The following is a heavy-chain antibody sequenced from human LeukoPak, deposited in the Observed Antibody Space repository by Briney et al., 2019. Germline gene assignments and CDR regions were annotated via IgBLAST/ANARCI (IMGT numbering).Heavy chain of an antibody. CDR2: VSDSGGDA. CDR1: GFTFSTYA. D-gene: IGHD6-6*01. CDR3: AKASIAAPPED. V-gene: IGHV3-23*01. Sequence: GGSLRLSCAASGFTFSTYAMAWVRQAPGKGLEWVSSVSDSGGDAYYADSVKGRFTISRDNSKNTLYLQMNSLRAEDTAVYYCAKASIAAPPEDWGQGTLVTVSS. J-gene: IGHJ4*02.